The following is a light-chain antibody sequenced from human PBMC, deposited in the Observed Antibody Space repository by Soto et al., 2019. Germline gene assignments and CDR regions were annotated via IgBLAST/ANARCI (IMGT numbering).Light chain of an antibody. CDR2: GNN. V-gene: IGLV1-40*01. J-gene: IGLJ1*01. Sequence: QSVLTQPPSVSGAPGQTVIISCSGSSSNLGAPYDVNWFRQLPGTVPRLLIYGNNNRPSGVHDRFSGSKSGTSASLAITGLPAEDDADYYCQSYDSSLRGYVFGTGTKVSVL. CDR3: QSYDSSLRGYV. CDR1: SSNLGAPYD.